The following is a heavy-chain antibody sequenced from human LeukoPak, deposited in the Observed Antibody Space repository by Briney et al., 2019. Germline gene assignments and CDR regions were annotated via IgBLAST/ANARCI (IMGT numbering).Heavy chain of an antibody. CDR2: MNPSSGNT. CDR1: GYTFTSYD. CDR3: ASHTHYYSSGSFAY. Sequence: ASVKVSCKASGYTFTSYDINWVRQATGQGPEWMGWMNPSSGNTGYAQRFQGRVTMTRDTSINTAYLELSSLRSEDTAVYYCASHTHYYSSGSFAYWGQGTLVTVSS. D-gene: IGHD3-10*01. J-gene: IGHJ4*02. V-gene: IGHV1-8*01.